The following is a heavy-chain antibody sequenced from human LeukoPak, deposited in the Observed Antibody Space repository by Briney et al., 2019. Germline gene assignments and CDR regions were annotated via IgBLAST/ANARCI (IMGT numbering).Heavy chain of an antibody. CDR3: ARDLGYNYGYYFDY. V-gene: IGHV3-30-3*01. CDR1: GFTFSSYA. J-gene: IGHJ4*02. Sequence: GGSLRLSCAASGFTFSSYAMHWVRQAPGKGLEWVAVISYDGSNKYYADSVKGRFTISRDNSKNTLYLQMNSLRAEDTAVYYCARDLGYNYGYYFDYWGQGTLVTVSS. D-gene: IGHD5-18*01. CDR2: ISYDGSNK.